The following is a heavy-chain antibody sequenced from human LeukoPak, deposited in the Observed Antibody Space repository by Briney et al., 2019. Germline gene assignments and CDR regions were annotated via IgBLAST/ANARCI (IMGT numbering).Heavy chain of an antibody. CDR2: VSNRGGST. V-gene: IGHV3-23*01. CDR3: AKGHEARYYYYYMDV. D-gene: IGHD6-6*01. Sequence: GGSLRLSCAASDFSFSNYAMSWVRQAPGKGLEWVSAVSNRGGSTYYADSVKGRFTISRDNSKNTLYLQMNSLRAEDTAVYYCAKGHEARYYYYYMDVWGKGTTVTVSS. CDR1: DFSFSNYA. J-gene: IGHJ6*03.